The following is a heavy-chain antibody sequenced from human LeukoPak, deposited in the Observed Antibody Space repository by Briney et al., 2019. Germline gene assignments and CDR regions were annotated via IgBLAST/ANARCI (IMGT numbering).Heavy chain of an antibody. J-gene: IGHJ6*03. CDR2: IKQDGSEK. CDR3: ARVFDYYDSSGYWVPYYYYMDV. CDR1: GFTFSSYG. V-gene: IGHV3-7*01. D-gene: IGHD3-22*01. Sequence: GGTLRLSCAASGFTFSSYGMSWVRQAPGKGLEWVANIKQDGSEKYYVDSVKGRFTISRDNAKNSLYLQMNSLRAEDTAVYYCARVFDYYDSSGYWVPYYYYMDVWGKGTTVTISS.